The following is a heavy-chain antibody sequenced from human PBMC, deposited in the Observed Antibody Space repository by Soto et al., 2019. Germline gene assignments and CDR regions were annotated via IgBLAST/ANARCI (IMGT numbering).Heavy chain of an antibody. J-gene: IGHJ6*02. Sequence: SETLSLTCAVSGYSIGSASYWGWIRQSPGKGLEWIGNIYHSGTTYYNPSLESRVTISVDTSNNHFSLKLNSVSAADTAVYYCARAFYGGYAPYYYGMDVWGQGTTVTVSS. V-gene: IGHV4-38-2*01. D-gene: IGHD4-17*01. CDR2: IYHSGTT. CDR1: GYSIGSASY. CDR3: ARAFYGGYAPYYYGMDV.